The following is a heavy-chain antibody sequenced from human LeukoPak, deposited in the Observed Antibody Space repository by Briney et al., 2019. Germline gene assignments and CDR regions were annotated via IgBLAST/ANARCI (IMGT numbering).Heavy chain of an antibody. CDR1: GDSISSGGYY. CDR3: ARDPSTYRYFDY. D-gene: IGHD3-16*02. J-gene: IGHJ4*02. V-gene: IGHV4-31*03. CDR2: ISYSGST. Sequence: SSETLSLTCTVSGDSISSGGYYWTWIRQHPGEGLERIGCISYSGSTYYNPSLKSRVTISVVTSKSQFSLNLSSVTAADTAVYYCARDPSTYRYFDYWGQGTLVTVSS.